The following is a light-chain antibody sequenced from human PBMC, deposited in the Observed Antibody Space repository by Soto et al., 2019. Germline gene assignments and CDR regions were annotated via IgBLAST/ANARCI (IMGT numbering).Light chain of an antibody. CDR2: DAS. CDR1: QDISNY. CDR3: QQYDNLPPNP. Sequence: DIQMTQSPSSLSASVGDRVTITCQASQDISNYLNWYQQKPGKAPKLLIYDASNLETGVPSRFSGSGSGTDFTFTISSLQPEDIATYYCQQYDNLPPNPFGQGTKVDIK. J-gene: IGKJ2*01. V-gene: IGKV1-33*01.